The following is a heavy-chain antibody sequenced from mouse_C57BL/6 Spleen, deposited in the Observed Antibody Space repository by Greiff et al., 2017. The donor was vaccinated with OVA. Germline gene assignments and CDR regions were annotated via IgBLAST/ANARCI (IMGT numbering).Heavy chain of an antibody. V-gene: IGHV2-9-1*01. J-gene: IGHJ4*01. CDR2: IWTGGGT. CDR1: GFSLTSYA. Sequence: VKLMESGPGLVAPSQSLSITCTVSGFSLTSYAISWVRQPPGKGLEWLGVIWTGGGTNYNSALNSRLSISKDNSKSQVFLKMNSLQTDDTARYYCASTTVVGDYYAMDDWGQGTSVTVSS. CDR3: ASTTVVGDYYAMDD. D-gene: IGHD1-1*01.